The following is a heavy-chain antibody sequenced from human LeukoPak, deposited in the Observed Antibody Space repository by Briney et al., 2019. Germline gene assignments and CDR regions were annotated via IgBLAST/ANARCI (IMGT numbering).Heavy chain of an antibody. Sequence: GGSLRLSCAASGFTFSNYWMSWVRQAPGKGLEWVANIKQDGNEKYYVDSVKGRFTISRDNAENSLYLQMNSLRAGDTAVYYCAREPLYSSGGYYFDYWGQGTLVTVSS. CDR1: GFTFSNYW. D-gene: IGHD6-19*01. CDR2: IKQDGNEK. J-gene: IGHJ4*02. V-gene: IGHV3-7*03. CDR3: AREPLYSSGGYYFDY.